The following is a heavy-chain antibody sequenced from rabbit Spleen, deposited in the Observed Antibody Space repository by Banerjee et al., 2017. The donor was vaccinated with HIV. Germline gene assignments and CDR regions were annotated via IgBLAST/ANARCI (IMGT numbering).Heavy chain of an antibody. D-gene: IGHD8-1*01. Sequence: QSLEESGGGLVKPGASLTLTCKASGFSFSRGYDMCWVRQAPGKGLELIACIYTGNSKAYYASWAKGRFTISKTSSTTVTLQMTSLTVADTATYFCARDAGSGDYIDVYFNLWGQGTLVTVS. J-gene: IGHJ4*01. CDR1: GFSFSRGYD. CDR3: ARDAGSGDYIDVYFNL. CDR2: IYTGNSKA. V-gene: IGHV1S40*01.